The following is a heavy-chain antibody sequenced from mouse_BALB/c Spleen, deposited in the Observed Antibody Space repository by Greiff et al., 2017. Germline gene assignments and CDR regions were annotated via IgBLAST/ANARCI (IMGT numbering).Heavy chain of an antibody. V-gene: IGHV5-15*02. Sequence: DVQLVESGGGLVQPGGSRKLSCAASGFTFSDYGMAWVRQPPGKGPEWVAFISNLAYSIYYADTVTGRFTISRENAKNTLYLEMSSLRSEDTAMYYCARDGYVKFAYWGQGTLVTVSA. CDR3: ARDGYVKFAY. CDR1: GFTFSDYG. CDR2: ISNLAYSI. J-gene: IGHJ3*01. D-gene: IGHD2-2*01.